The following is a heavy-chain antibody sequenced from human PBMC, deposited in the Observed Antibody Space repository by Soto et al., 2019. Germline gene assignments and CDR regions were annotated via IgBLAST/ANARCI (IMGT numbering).Heavy chain of an antibody. J-gene: IGHJ4*02. D-gene: IGHD1-1*01. V-gene: IGHV3-33*01. CDR1: GFTFSSYG. Sequence: QVQLVESGGGVVQPGRSLRLSCAASGFTFSSYGMHWVHQAPGKGLEWVAVIWYDGSNKYYADSVKGRFTISRDNSKNTLYLQMNSLRAEDTAVYYCARDWAEMATTTGLDYWGQGTLVTVSS. CDR3: ARDWAEMATTTGLDY. CDR2: IWYDGSNK.